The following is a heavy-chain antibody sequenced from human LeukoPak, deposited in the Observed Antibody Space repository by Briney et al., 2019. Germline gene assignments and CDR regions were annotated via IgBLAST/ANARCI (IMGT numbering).Heavy chain of an antibody. D-gene: IGHD2-15*01. V-gene: IGHV3-64*01. CDR2: ISSNGGST. J-gene: IGHJ3*02. CDR3: ARGVGPFDI. CDR1: GFTFSSYA. Sequence: GGSLRLSCAASGFTFSSYAMHWVRQAPGRGLEYVSAISSNGGSTYYANSVKGRFTITRDTSKNTLYLQMGSLRAEDMAVYYCARGVGPFDIWGQGTMVTVSS.